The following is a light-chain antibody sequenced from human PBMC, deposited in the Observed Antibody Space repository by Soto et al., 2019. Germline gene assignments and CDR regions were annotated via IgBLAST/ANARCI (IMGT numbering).Light chain of an antibody. Sequence: AIHLTQSPSSLSASEGDRVTITCRASQAIRSALAWYQQKPGKPPKFLIYDASTLESGVPSRFSGSGSGTDFTLTISNLQPEDFATYYCQQFNDYPLTFGGGTKLEVK. J-gene: IGKJ4*01. CDR2: DAS. CDR1: QAIRSA. CDR3: QQFNDYPLT. V-gene: IGKV1D-13*01.